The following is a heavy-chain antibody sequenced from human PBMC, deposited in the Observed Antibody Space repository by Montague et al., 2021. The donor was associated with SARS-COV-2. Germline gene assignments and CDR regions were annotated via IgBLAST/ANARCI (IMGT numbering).Heavy chain of an antibody. Sequence: ETLSLTCAVYGGSFSGYYWSWIRQPPGKGLEWIGEINHSGSTNYNPSLKSRVTISVDTSKNQFSLKLSPVTAADTAVYYCTREGYQVLWSDYYYYGMDVWGQGTTVTVSS. CDR3: TREGYQVLWSDYYYYGMDV. CDR2: INHSGST. D-gene: IGHD2-2*01. J-gene: IGHJ6*02. CDR1: GGSFSGYY. V-gene: IGHV4-34*01.